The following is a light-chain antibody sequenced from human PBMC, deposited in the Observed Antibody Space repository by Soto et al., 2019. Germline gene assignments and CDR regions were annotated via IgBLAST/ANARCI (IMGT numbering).Light chain of an antibody. Sequence: EIVMTQSPATLSVSPGERATLSCRASQSVSSNLAWYQQKPGQPPRLLIYGASTRATGIPARFSGSGSGTEFNLTISSLQSEDFAVYYCQQYNNRPPRVTFGQGTKLEIK. CDR3: QQYNNRPPRVT. CDR2: GAS. J-gene: IGKJ2*01. V-gene: IGKV3-15*01. CDR1: QSVSSN.